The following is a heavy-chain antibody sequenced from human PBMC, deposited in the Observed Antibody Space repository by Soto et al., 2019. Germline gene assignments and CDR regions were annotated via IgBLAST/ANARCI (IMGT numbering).Heavy chain of an antibody. CDR3: ARTGSSWHGYYYYGMDV. Sequence: SETLSLTWTVSGGSISSGGYYWSWIRQHPGKGLEWIGYIYYSGSTYYNPSLKSRVIISVDTSKNQFSLKLSSVTAAATAVYYCARTGSSWHGYYYYGMDVWGQGTTVTVSS. J-gene: IGHJ6*02. D-gene: IGHD6-13*01. V-gene: IGHV4-31*02. CDR2: IYYSGST. CDR1: GGSISSGGYY.